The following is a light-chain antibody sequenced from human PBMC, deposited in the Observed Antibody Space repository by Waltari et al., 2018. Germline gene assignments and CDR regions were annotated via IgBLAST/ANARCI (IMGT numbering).Light chain of an antibody. V-gene: IGLV1-51*01. CDR2: DDD. Sequence: QSVLTQPPSVSAAPGQKVTISCSGGNSNIGNNYVSWYQKFPGRPPSLIIFDDDQRPSVIPGRFSGAKSGTAATLAITGLQRGDEADYYCGSWDSSLSAAGVFGGGTRLTVL. CDR3: GSWDSSLSAAGV. J-gene: IGLJ3*02. CDR1: NSNIGNNY.